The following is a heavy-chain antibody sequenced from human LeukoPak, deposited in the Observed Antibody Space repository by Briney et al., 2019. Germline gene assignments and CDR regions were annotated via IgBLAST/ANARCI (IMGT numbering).Heavy chain of an antibody. V-gene: IGHV3-23*01. J-gene: IGHJ3*02. CDR1: GFAFSTYA. CDR3: AKDLVGTGAFDI. Sequence: PGGSLRLSCAASGFAFSTYAMTWVRQAPEKGLQWVSTISTSGRATYYADSVEGRFTISRDNSKNTLYLQMNSLRAEDTAVYYCAKDLVGTGAFDIWGQGTMVTVSS. CDR2: ISTSGRAT. D-gene: IGHD2-21*02.